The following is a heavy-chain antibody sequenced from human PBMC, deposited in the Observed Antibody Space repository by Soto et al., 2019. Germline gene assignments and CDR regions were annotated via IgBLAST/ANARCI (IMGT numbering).Heavy chain of an antibody. V-gene: IGHV1-69*13. D-gene: IGHD1-26*01. Sequence: SVKVSCKASGGTFSSYAISWVRQAPGQGLEWMGGIIPIFGTANYAQKFQGRVTITADESTSTAYMEPSSLRSEDTAVYYCARSPWELQARMDVWGQGTTVTVSS. J-gene: IGHJ6*02. CDR3: ARSPWELQARMDV. CDR1: GGTFSSYA. CDR2: IIPIFGTA.